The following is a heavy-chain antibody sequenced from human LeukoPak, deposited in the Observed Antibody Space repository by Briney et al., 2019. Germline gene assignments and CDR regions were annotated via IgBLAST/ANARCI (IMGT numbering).Heavy chain of an antibody. V-gene: IGHV1-69*04. CDR2: IIPIFGIA. CDR3: AGGWQDDILTGIPPYNWFDP. J-gene: IGHJ5*02. Sequence: SVKVTCKATGRTFSSYATSWLRQAPGQGLEWMGRIIPIFGIANYAQKFQGRVTITADKSTSTAYMELSSLRSEDTAVYYCAGGWQDDILTGIPPYNWFDPWGQGTLVTVSS. CDR1: GRTFSSYA. D-gene: IGHD3-9*01.